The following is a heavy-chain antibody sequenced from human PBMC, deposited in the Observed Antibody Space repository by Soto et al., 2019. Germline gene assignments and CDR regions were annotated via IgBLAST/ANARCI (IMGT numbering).Heavy chain of an antibody. J-gene: IGHJ4*02. V-gene: IGHV4-30-4*01. CDR1: GGSISSGDYY. CDR3: ARWWFGEFFDY. D-gene: IGHD3-10*01. Sequence: QVQLQESGPGLVKPSQTLSLTCTVSGGSISSGDYYWSWIRQPPGKGLEWIGYIYYSGSTYYNPSLKGRVTISVDTSKNLFSLKLISVTAADTAVYYCARWWFGEFFDYWGQGTLVTVSS. CDR2: IYYSGST.